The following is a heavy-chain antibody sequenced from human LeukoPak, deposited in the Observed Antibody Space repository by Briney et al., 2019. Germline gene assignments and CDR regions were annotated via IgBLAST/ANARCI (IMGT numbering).Heavy chain of an antibody. CDR1: GFSFSSYA. CDR2: ISYDGSNK. CDR3: AREGYYYYYMDV. J-gene: IGHJ6*03. Sequence: GGSLRLSCAASGFSFSSYAMSWVRQAPGKGLEWVAVISYDGSNKYYADSVKGRFTISRDNSKNTLYLQMNSLRAEDTAVYYCAREGYYYYYMDVWGKGTTVTVSS. V-gene: IGHV3-30*04.